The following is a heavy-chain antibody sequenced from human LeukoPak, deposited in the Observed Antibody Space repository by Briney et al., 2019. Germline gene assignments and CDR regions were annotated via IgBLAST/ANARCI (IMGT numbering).Heavy chain of an antibody. J-gene: IGHJ5*02. D-gene: IGHD6-19*01. V-gene: IGHV4-39*01. CDR2: IYYSGST. CDR3: ARYSSGPTLYNWFDP. CDR1: GFTFSSYS. Sequence: GSLRPSCAASGFTFSSYSMNWIRQPPGKGLEWIGSIYYSGSTYYNPSLKSRVTISVDTSKNQFSLKLSSVTAADTAVYYCARYSSGPTLYNWFDPWGQGTLVTVSS.